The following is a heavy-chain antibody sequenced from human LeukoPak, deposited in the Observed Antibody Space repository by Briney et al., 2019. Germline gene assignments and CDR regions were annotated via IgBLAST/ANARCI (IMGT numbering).Heavy chain of an antibody. J-gene: IGHJ4*02. V-gene: IGHV4-30-4*08. CDR1: GGSISSGDYY. CDR3: ARVMTESGPPGTFDY. Sequence: PSQTLSLTCTVSGGSISSGDYYWSWIRQPPGKGLEWIGYIYYSGSTYYNPSLQSRVTISVDTSKNQFSLKLSSVTAADTAVYYCARVMTESGPPGTFDYWGQGTLVTVSS. D-gene: IGHD2/OR15-2a*01. CDR2: IYYSGST.